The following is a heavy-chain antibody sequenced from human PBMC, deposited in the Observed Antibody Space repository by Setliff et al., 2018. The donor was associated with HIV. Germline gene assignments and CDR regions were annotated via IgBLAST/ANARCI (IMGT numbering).Heavy chain of an antibody. Sequence: PSETLSLTCTVSGGSINTYYWSWIRQPAGKGLEWIGRIYTSGSTNYNPSLKSRVTMSVDTSKNQFSLKLSSVTAADTAVYYCARPRSGTYRGHYYYYMDVWGKGTTVTVSS. CDR1: GGSINTYY. V-gene: IGHV4-4*07. J-gene: IGHJ6*03. D-gene: IGHD3-10*01. CDR2: IYTSGST. CDR3: ARPRSGTYRGHYYYYMDV.